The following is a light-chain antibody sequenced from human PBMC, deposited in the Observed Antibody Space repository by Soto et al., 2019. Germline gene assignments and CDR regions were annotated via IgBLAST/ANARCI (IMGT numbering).Light chain of an antibody. V-gene: IGKV3-20*01. CDR1: QSVSSATY. CDR3: QQYGDSPLT. Sequence: DIVLTQSPGTLSLSPGVRATLSCRASQSVSSATYLAWYQQKPGQAHRLLIYGASSRAAGIPDRFSGSGSGTDFTLTISRLEPEDFAVYYCQQYGDSPLTFGGGTKVE. J-gene: IGKJ4*01. CDR2: GAS.